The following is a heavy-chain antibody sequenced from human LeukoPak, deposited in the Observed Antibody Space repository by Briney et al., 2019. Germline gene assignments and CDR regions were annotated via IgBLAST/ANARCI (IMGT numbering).Heavy chain of an antibody. CDR3: ASWRELGYQFDH. J-gene: IGHJ4*02. CDR1: GGSISSYY. V-gene: IGHV4-59*01. CDR2: IYYSGST. D-gene: IGHD1-26*01. Sequence: PSETLSLTCTVSGGSISSYYWSWIRQPPGKGLEWIGYIYYSGSTNYNPSLKSRVTISVDTSKNQFSLKLSSVTAADTAVYYCASWRELGYQFDHWGQGTLVTVSS.